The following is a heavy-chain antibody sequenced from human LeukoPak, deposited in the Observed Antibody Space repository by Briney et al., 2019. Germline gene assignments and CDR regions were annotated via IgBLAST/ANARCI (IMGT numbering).Heavy chain of an antibody. D-gene: IGHD3-3*01. CDR3: ASPDFRGDY. CDR1: GFTFSKFA. Sequence: GGSLRLSCAAAGFTFSKFAMHWVRQAPGKGLEWVAVVSYDGSYKYYADSVKGRFTISRDNSKNTLYLQMNSLRAEDTAVYYCASPDFRGDYWGQGTLVTVSS. CDR2: VSYDGSYK. J-gene: IGHJ4*02. V-gene: IGHV3-30*04.